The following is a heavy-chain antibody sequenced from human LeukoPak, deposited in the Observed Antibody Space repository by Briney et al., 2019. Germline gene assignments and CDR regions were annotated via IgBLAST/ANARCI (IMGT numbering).Heavy chain of an antibody. CDR2: ISTSSSYI. CDR3: AKVEASGYYGSSSPPDY. CDR1: GFTFSSYS. Sequence: GGSLTLSCAASGFTFSSYSMNGVRQAPGKGLEWVSSISTSSSYIYYADSLKGRFTISRDNARNSLQLQMNSLRAEDTAVYYCAKVEASGYYGSSSPPDYWGQGTLATVSS. V-gene: IGHV3-21*04. J-gene: IGHJ4*02. D-gene: IGHD3-10*01.